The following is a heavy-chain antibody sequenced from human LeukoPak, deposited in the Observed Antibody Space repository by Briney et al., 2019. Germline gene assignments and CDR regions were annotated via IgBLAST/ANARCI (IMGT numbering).Heavy chain of an antibody. J-gene: IGHJ4*02. CDR2: ISSSGTSM. V-gene: IGHV3-48*03. CDR3: ARDGGSGMVRFDY. Sequence: GGSLSLSCAASGFTFSSYEMHWVRQAPGKGLEGVSHISSSGTSMHYADSVKGRFTISRDNAKNSLYLQMDSLRAEDTAVYYCARDGGSGMVRFDYWGQGSLVTVSS. D-gene: IGHD5-18*01. CDR1: GFTFSSYE.